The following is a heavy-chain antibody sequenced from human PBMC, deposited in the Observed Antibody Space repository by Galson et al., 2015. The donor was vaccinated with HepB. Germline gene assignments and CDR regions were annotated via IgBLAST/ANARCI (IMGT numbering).Heavy chain of an antibody. V-gene: IGHV1-69*04. J-gene: IGHJ4*02. CDR2: IIPIHGIA. CDR1: GGTFSSYA. D-gene: IGHD3-22*01. CDR3: ARDGHYDSSGYFY. Sequence: SVKVSCRASGGTFSSYAISWVRQAPGQGLEWMGRIIPIHGIANYAQKFQGRVTITADKSTSTAYMELSSLRSEDTAVYYCARDGHYDSSGYFYWGQGTLVTVSS.